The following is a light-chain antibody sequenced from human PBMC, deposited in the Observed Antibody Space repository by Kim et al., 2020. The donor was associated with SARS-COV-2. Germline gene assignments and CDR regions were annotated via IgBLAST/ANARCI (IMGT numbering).Light chain of an antibody. CDR3: QVWDSSTVV. J-gene: IGLJ2*01. V-gene: IGLV3-1*01. CDR2: QDS. Sequence: SYELTQPPSLSVSPRQTATIACSGDKLEDKYVSWYQQKTGQAPVLVIFQDSRRPSGIPERFSGSSSGNTATLTISGTQAMDEADYYCQVWDSSTVVFGGGTRLTVL. CDR1: KLEDKY.